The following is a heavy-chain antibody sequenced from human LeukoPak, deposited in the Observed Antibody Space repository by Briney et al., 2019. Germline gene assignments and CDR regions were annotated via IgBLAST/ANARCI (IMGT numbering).Heavy chain of an antibody. CDR2: IWHSGST. V-gene: IGHV4-30-2*01. J-gene: IGHJ4*02. CDR3: ARDRSYSSVWD. CDR1: GDSISSGVYY. D-gene: IGHD6-19*01. Sequence: PSETLSLTCTVSGDSISSGVYYWSWIRQPPGKGLEWIGYIWHSGSTYYNPSLKSRVTISVDRSKNQFSLRLSSVTAADTAVYYCARDRSYSSVWDWGQGTLVTVSS.